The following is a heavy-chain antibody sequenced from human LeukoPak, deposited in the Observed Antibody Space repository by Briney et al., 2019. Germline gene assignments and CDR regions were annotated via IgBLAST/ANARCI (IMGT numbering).Heavy chain of an antibody. V-gene: IGHV3-23*01. J-gene: IGHJ4*02. CDR1: GFTFSSYA. CDR2: ISGSGGST. D-gene: IGHD6-13*01. Sequence: GGSLRLSCAAPGFTFSSYAMSWVRRAPGKGLKWVSAISGSGGSTYYADSVKGRFTISRDNSKNTLYLQMNSLRAEDTAVYYCAKDIAAAGPIYYFDYWGQGTLVTVSS. CDR3: AKDIAAAGPIYYFDY.